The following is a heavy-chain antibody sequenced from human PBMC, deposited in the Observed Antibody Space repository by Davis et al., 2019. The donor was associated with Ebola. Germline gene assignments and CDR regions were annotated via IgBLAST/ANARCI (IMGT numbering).Heavy chain of an antibody. J-gene: IGHJ4*02. Sequence: GGSLRLSCAASGSTFSSYSMNWVRQAPGKGLEWVSYISSSSSTIYYADSVKGRFTISRDNAKNTLYLQMNNLRVEDTAVYYCATLPGYYWGKGTMVTVTS. V-gene: IGHV3-48*04. CDR3: ATLPGYY. CDR1: GSTFSSYS. CDR2: ISSSSSTI. D-gene: IGHD1-26*01.